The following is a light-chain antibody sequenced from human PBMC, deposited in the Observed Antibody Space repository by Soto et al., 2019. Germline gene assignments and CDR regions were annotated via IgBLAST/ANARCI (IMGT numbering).Light chain of an antibody. CDR1: QSVSNN. CDR2: DAS. Sequence: ILMTQSPATLSVSPGERATLSCRASQSVSNNLAWYQQKPGQAPRLLIYDASTGATGIPARSSGSGSGTEFTLTISGLQSEDFAVYYCQQYNNWPPWTFGQGTKVEIK. CDR3: QQYNNWPPWT. J-gene: IGKJ1*01. V-gene: IGKV3-15*01.